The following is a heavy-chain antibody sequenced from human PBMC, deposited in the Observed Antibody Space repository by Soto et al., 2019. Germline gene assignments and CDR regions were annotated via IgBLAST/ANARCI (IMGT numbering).Heavy chain of an antibody. V-gene: IGHV6-1*01. J-gene: IGHJ5*02. CDR3: ARVYGDYENWFDP. D-gene: IGHD4-17*01. CDR2: TYYRSKWYN. CDR1: GDSVSSNSAA. Sequence: SQTHSLTCAISGDSVSSNSAAWNWIRQSPSRCLEWLGRTYYRSKWYNDYAVSVKSRITINPDTSKNQFSLKLSSVTAADTAVYYCARVYGDYENWFDPWGQGTLVTVSS.